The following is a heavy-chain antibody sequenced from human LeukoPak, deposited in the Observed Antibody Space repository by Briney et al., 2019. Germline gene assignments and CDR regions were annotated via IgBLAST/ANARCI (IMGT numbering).Heavy chain of an antibody. J-gene: IGHJ4*02. CDR3: ARGFCSGGSCYSAIFDY. V-gene: IGHV4-59*01. CDR2: TYYSGST. D-gene: IGHD2-15*01. CDR1: GGSISLYY. Sequence: SQTLSLTCTVSGGSISLYYWSWIRQPPGKGLEWIGYTYYSGSTKYNPSLKSRVSISVETSKNQFSLKLSSVTAADTAVYYCARGFCSGGSCYSAIFDYWGQGTLVTVSS.